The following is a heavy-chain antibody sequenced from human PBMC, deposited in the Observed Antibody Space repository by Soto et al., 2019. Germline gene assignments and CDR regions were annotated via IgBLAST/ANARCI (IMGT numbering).Heavy chain of an antibody. Sequence: QITLKESGPTLVKPTQTLTLTCTFSGFSLNTRGVGVDWIRQSPGKALEWLALIYWDDGKRYSPSLKDRLTITADTSKNQVVLTMTNMDPVDTATYYCAHGSSGIDAFDIWGRGIVVTVSS. CDR3: AHGSSGIDAFDI. V-gene: IGHV2-5*02. J-gene: IGHJ3*02. CDR2: IYWDDGK. D-gene: IGHD3-10*01. CDR1: GFSLNTRGVG.